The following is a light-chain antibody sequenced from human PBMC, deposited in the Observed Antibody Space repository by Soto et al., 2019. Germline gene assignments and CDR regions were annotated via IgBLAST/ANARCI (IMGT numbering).Light chain of an antibody. V-gene: IGKV3-20*01. CDR2: GES. CDR3: QQYGSSPQT. CDR1: QSLSSSD. J-gene: IGKJ2*01. Sequence: ENVLTQSSDTLSLSPGERATLSCRASQSLSSSDLAWYQQKPGQAPRLLIYGESTRASGISDRFSGSGSGTDFRLTISRLEPEDSAVYYCQQYGSSPQTFGQGTKLEIK.